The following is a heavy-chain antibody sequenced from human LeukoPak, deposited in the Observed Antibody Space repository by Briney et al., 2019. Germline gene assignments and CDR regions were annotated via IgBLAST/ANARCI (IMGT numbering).Heavy chain of an antibody. CDR2: IYTSGST. J-gene: IGHJ3*02. CDR1: GGSISSYY. V-gene: IGHV4-4*07. CDR3: AGTMVRGVLGAFDI. D-gene: IGHD3-10*01. Sequence: PSETLSLTCTVSGGSISSYYWSWIRQPAGKGLEWIGRIYTSGSTNYNPSLKSRVTMSVDTSKNQFSLKLSSVTAADTAVYYCAGTMVRGVLGAFDIWGQGTMVTVSS.